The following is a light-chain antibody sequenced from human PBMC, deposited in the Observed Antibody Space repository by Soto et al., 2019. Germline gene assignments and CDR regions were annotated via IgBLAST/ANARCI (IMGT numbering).Light chain of an antibody. CDR3: QQYNNWPIPSRT. V-gene: IGKV3-15*01. CDR2: GAS. Sequence: EIVMTQSPATLSVSPGERATLSCRASQSVSSNLAWYQQKPGHAPRLLIYGASTRATGIPARFSGSGSGTEFTLTISSLQSEDFAVYYCQQYNNWPIPSRTFGQGTKLEIK. CDR1: QSVSSN. J-gene: IGKJ2*02.